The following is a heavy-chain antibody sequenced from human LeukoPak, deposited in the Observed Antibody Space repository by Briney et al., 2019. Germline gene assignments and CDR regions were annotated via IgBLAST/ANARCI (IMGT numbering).Heavy chain of an antibody. J-gene: IGHJ4*02. CDR3: ALMNY. V-gene: IGHV3-7*01. CDR1: RFTFSSYW. CDR2: IKQDGSEK. Sequence: GGSLRLSCAASRFTFSSYWMSWVRQAPGKGLEWVANIKQDGSEKYYVDSVKGRFTISRDNAKNSLYLQMNSLRAEDTAVYYCALMNYWGQGTLVTVSS.